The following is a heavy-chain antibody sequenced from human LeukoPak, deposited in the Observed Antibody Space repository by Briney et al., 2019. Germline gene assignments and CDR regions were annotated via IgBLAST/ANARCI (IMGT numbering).Heavy chain of an antibody. J-gene: IGHJ6*02. D-gene: IGHD6-13*01. CDR2: IKEDGSEK. CDR1: GFTFSNYW. Sequence: GGSLRLSCAASGFTFSNYWMSWVRQAPGQGLEWVAHIKEDGSEKSYVDSVKGRFTISRDNAKNSLYLQMNGLRGEDTAVYYCAREIPQQLVAMDVWGQGTTVTVSS. CDR3: AREIPQQLVAMDV. V-gene: IGHV3-7*04.